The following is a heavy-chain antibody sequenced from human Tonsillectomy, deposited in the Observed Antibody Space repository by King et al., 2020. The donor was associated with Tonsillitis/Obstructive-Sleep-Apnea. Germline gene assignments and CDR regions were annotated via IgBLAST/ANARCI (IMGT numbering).Heavy chain of an antibody. J-gene: IGHJ2*01. CDR1: GFTFSDYY. CDR2: ISSSSSYT. V-gene: IGHV3-11*06. D-gene: IGHD5-18*01. Sequence: VQLVESEGGLVKPGGSLRLSCAASGFTFSDYYMSWIRQAPGKGLEWVSYISSSSSYTNYTDSVKGRFTISRDNAKNSLYLQMNSLRAEDTAVYYCARGYTYGGNWYFDLWGRGTLVTVSS. CDR3: ARGYTYGGNWYFDL.